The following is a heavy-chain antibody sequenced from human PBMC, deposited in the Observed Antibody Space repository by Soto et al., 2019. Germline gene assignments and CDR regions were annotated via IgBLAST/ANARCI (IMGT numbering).Heavy chain of an antibody. CDR3: ARALGYCSGGSCLHFDY. J-gene: IGHJ4*02. CDR2: IYYSGST. D-gene: IGHD2-15*01. V-gene: IGHV4-31*03. Sequence: SETLSLTCTVSGGSISSGGYYWSWLRQHPGKGLEWIGYIYYSGSTYYNPSLKSRVTISVDTSKNQFSLKLSSVTAADTAVYYCARALGYCSGGSCLHFDYWGQGTLVTVSS. CDR1: GGSISSGGYY.